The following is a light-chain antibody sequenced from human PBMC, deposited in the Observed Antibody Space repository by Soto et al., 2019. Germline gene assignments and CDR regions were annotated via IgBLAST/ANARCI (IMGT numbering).Light chain of an antibody. CDR2: WAS. V-gene: IGKV4-1*01. J-gene: IGKJ2*01. Sequence: DIVMTQSPDSLAVSLGERATINCKSSQSVLYSSNNKNYLAWYQQKPGQPPKLLIYWASTRESGVPDRFSGSGSGTDFTLKISRVEAEDVGVYYCMQATQSPYTFGQGTKVDIK. CDR1: QSVLYSSNNKNY. CDR3: MQATQSPYT.